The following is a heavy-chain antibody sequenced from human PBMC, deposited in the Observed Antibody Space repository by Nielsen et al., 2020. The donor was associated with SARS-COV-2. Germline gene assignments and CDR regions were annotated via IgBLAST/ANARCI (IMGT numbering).Heavy chain of an antibody. V-gene: IGHV1-2*06. Sequence: WVRQAPGQGLEWMGRINPNSGGTNYAQKFQGRVTMTRDTSISTAYMELSRLRSDDTAVYYCAREAAAAGATIDYWGQGTLVTAPQ. CDR3: AREAAAAGATIDY. D-gene: IGHD6-13*01. J-gene: IGHJ4*02. CDR2: INPNSGGT.